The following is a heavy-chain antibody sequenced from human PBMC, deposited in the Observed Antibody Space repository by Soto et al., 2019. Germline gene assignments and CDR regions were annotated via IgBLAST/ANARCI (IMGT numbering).Heavy chain of an antibody. CDR2: LSYDGNHE. Sequence: QVQLVESGGGVVQPGRSLRLSCAASGFTFSTYTMHWIRQAPGKGLEWLAVLSYDGNHEYYADSVKGRFTISRDNSKNPLYLQMNSLRADDTAVFYCARASVAGTWGYYFDYWGQGALVAVSS. CDR1: GFTFSTYT. D-gene: IGHD6-19*01. CDR3: ARASVAGTWGYYFDY. J-gene: IGHJ4*02. V-gene: IGHV3-30-3*01.